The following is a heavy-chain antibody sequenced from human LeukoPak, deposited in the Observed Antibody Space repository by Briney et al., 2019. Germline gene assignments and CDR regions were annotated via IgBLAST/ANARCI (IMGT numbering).Heavy chain of an antibody. CDR2: IIPIFGTA. CDR3: ATEARSGSSSGWDTYYFDY. Sequence: SVKVSCKASGGTFSSYAISWVRQAPGQGLEWMGGIIPIFGTANYAQKFQGRVTITADESTSTAYMELSSLRSEDTAVYYCATEARSGSSSGWDTYYFDYWGQGTLVTVSS. J-gene: IGHJ4*02. CDR1: GGTFSSYA. V-gene: IGHV1-69*13. D-gene: IGHD6-19*01.